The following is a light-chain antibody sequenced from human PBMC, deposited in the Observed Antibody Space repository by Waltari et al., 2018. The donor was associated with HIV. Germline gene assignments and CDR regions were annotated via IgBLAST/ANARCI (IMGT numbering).Light chain of an antibody. CDR2: QDK. Sequence: SYELTQPPSVSVSPGQTASITCSGDKLGDKYACWYQQKPGQSPILVIYQDKKRPSGIPERFSGSNSRNTATLTISGTQPMDEADYYCQAWDSSTFVFGTGTKVTVL. CDR1: KLGDKY. V-gene: IGLV3-1*01. CDR3: QAWDSSTFV. J-gene: IGLJ1*01.